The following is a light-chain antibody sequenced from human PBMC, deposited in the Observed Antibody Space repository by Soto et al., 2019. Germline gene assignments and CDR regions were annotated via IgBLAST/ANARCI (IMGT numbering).Light chain of an antibody. CDR1: SSDVGSYNL. V-gene: IGLV2-23*01. J-gene: IGLJ2*01. Sequence: QSVLTQPASVSGSPGQSITISCTGTSSDVGSYNLVSWYQQHPGKAPKLMIYEGSKRPPGVSNRFSGSKSGNTASLTISGLQAEDVAEYYCCSYAVSSTYVVFGGGTKVTVL. CDR2: EGS. CDR3: CSYAVSSTYVV.